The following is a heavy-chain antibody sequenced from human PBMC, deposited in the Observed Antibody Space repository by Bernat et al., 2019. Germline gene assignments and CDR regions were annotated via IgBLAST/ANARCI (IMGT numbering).Heavy chain of an antibody. CDR2: ISRSGGGI. D-gene: IGHD6-19*01. CDR3: GGWRYGAFDI. J-gene: IGHJ3*02. CDR1: GITLSSYD. Sequence: EVQLLESGGGLVQPGGSLRLSCAASGITLSSYDMSWVRQAPGKGLEWFSTISRSGGGIYYADSVKGRFTISRDNSKNTLYRQINSLRAEDTTVYCGGGWRYGAFDIWGQGTIVTVSS. V-gene: IGHV3-23*01.